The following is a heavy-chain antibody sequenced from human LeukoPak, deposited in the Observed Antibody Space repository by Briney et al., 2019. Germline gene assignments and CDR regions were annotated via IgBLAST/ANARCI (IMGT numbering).Heavy chain of an antibody. J-gene: IGHJ5*01. CDR3: ARDLGPQNWFDS. Sequence: GGSLRLSCAASGFSFSNYWVHWVRQAPGKGLVCVSRINTDGTSTNYADSVKGRFTISRDNAKSTLYLQMNSLRAEDTAIYYCARDLGPQNWFDSWGQGILVTVSS. CDR1: GFSFSNYW. CDR2: INTDGTST. V-gene: IGHV3-74*01. D-gene: IGHD1-14*01.